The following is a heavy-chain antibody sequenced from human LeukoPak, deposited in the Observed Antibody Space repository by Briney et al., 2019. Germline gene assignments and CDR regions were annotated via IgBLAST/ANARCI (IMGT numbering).Heavy chain of an antibody. CDR2: IYYSGST. J-gene: IGHJ4*02. Sequence: PSEILSLTCTVSGSGGSISSYYWSWIRQPPGKGLEWIGYIYYSGSTNHNPSLKSRVTMSVDTSKNQLSLKLSSVTAADTAVYYCARDLRSSGWYVFDHWGRGTLVTVSS. CDR3: ARDLRSSGWYVFDH. CDR1: GSGGSISSYY. V-gene: IGHV4-59*01. D-gene: IGHD6-19*01.